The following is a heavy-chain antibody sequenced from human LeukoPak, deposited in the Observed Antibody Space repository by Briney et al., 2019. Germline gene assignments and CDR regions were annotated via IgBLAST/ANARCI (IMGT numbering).Heavy chain of an antibody. J-gene: IGHJ4*02. CDR1: GDSVSSNSAA. D-gene: IGHD3-3*01. Sequence: SQTLSLTCALSGDSVSSNSAAWNWIRQSPSRGLEWLVRTYYRSNWYNDYAVSVKIRITINPDTSKNQFSLQLNSVTPEDTAVYYCARAPPRTYYDFWSGYSGFDYWGQGTLVTVSS. V-gene: IGHV6-1*01. CDR2: TYYRSNWYN. CDR3: ARAPPRTYYDFWSGYSGFDY.